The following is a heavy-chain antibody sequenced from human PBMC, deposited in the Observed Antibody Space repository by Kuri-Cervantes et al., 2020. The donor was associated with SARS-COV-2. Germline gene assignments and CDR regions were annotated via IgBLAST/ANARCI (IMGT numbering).Heavy chain of an antibody. D-gene: IGHD6-19*01. V-gene: IGHV3-23*01. J-gene: IGHJ4*02. CDR3: AKDSVVGSGWFFDY. CDR2: ISGSGGST. Sequence: GESLKISCAASGFTFSSYAMSWARQAPGKGLEWVSAISGSGGSTYYADSVKGRFTISRDNSKNTLYLQMNSLRAEDTAVYYCAKDSVVGSGWFFDYWGQGTLVTVSS. CDR1: GFTFSSYA.